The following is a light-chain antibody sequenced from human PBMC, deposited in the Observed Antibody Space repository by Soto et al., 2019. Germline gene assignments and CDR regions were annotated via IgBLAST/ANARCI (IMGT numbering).Light chain of an antibody. V-gene: IGKV3-15*01. CDR2: DAS. CDR3: QRYADWPRR. J-gene: IGKJ1*01. Sequence: EIGRTQTPASLSGSQGERGTLSSRASQNIGNKLAWYQQRPGQAPRLLIYDASITATGIPARFSGGGSATEFILSISSLPSEDVAVYYCQRYADWPRRYGQGTKVDIK. CDR1: QNIGNK.